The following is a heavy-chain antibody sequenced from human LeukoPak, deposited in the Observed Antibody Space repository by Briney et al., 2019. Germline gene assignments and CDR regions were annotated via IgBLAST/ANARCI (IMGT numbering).Heavy chain of an antibody. V-gene: IGHV4-59*01. D-gene: IGHD3-10*01. J-gene: IGHJ6*04. Sequence: SETLSLTCTVSGGSLSSYYWSWVRQPPGKGLEWIGYIYYSGSTNYNPSLTSRVTISVDTSKNQFSLKLSSVTAADTAVYYCARGDTMVRGVIAYYYYGMDVWGKGTTVTVSS. CDR3: ARGDTMVRGVIAYYYYGMDV. CDR1: GGSLSSYY. CDR2: IYYSGST.